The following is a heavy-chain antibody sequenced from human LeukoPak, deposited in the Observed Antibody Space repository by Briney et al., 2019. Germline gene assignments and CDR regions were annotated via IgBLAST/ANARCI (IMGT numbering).Heavy chain of an antibody. CDR2: INHSGST. CDR3: ARLEERWFFDY. J-gene: IGHJ4*02. Sequence: SETLSLTCAVYGGFFSGYYWSWIRQPPGKGLEWIGEINHSGSTNYNPSLKSRVTISVDTSKNQFSLKLSSVTAADTAVYYCARLEERWFFDYWGQGTLVTVSS. CDR1: GGFFSGYY. V-gene: IGHV4-34*01. D-gene: IGHD4-23*01.